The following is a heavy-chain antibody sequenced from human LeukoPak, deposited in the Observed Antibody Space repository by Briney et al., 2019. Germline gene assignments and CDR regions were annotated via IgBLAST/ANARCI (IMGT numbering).Heavy chain of an antibody. CDR2: IYYSGST. D-gene: IGHD3-9*01. CDR1: GGSISSYY. J-gene: IGHJ4*02. V-gene: IGHV4-59*01. Sequence: KSSETLSLTCTVSGGSISSYYWSWIRQPPGKGLEWIGYIYYSGSTNYNPSLKSRVTISVDTSKNQFSLKLSSVTAADTAVYYCASSLLRYFDWGFDYWGQGTLVAVSS. CDR3: ASSLLRYFDWGFDY.